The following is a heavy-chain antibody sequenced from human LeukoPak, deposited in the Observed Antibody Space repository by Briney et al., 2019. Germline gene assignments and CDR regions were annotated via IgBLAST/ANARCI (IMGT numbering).Heavy chain of an antibody. Sequence: GGSLRLSCAASGFTFSSNWMSWVRQAPGKGLEWVATINQDGSEKYYVDSVKGRFTISRDNAKNSLYLQMNSLGVEDMGVYYCARGHVTVSAHDDAFDIWGQGTMVTVSS. CDR3: ARGHVTVSAHDDAFDI. CDR1: GFTFSSNW. V-gene: IGHV3-7*01. D-gene: IGHD5/OR15-5a*01. CDR2: INQDGSEK. J-gene: IGHJ3*02.